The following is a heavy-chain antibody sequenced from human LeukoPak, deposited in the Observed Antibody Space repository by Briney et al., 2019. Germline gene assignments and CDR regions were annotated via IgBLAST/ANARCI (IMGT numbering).Heavy chain of an antibody. D-gene: IGHD3/OR15-3a*01. Sequence: GGSLRLPCAASGFTFSSYAMSWVRQAPGKGLEWVSAISGSGGSTYYADSVKGRFTISRDNSKNTLYLQMNSLRAEDTAVYYCAKRWTEAVAFDIWGQGTMVTVSS. CDR3: AKRWTEAVAFDI. J-gene: IGHJ3*02. CDR2: ISGSGGST. V-gene: IGHV3-23*01. CDR1: GFTFSSYA.